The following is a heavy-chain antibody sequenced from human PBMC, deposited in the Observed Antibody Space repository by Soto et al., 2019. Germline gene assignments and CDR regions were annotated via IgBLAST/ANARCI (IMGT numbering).Heavy chain of an antibody. D-gene: IGHD1-26*01. J-gene: IGHJ6*02. V-gene: IGHV1-69*01. Sequence: QVQLVQSGAEAKKPGSSAKVSCKASGGTFNTFAFTWVRQAPGQGFEWMGGVIPLFNTPDYAQKFQGRVTITADESTSTVYLELSGLSSDDTAVYFCGLASKWELLGYFYGMDVWGQGTTVIVSS. CDR1: GGTFNTFA. CDR3: GLASKWELLGYFYGMDV. CDR2: VIPLFNTP.